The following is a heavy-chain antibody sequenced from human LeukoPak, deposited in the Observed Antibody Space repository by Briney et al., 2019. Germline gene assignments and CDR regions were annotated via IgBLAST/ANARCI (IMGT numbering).Heavy chain of an antibody. CDR3: ASGNEVTLEGFAL. CDR2: FDSEDGEP. CDR1: GDSLSDMS. V-gene: IGHV1-24*01. Sequence: GASVKVSCKVSGDSLSDMSVHWIRQASGRGLEWMGSFDSEDGEPVYAQKFQGRLTMTEDTSTDTAYMDLSSLTFEDTAVYYCASGNEVTLEGFALWGQGTMVSVSA. D-gene: IGHD2-8*01. J-gene: IGHJ3*01.